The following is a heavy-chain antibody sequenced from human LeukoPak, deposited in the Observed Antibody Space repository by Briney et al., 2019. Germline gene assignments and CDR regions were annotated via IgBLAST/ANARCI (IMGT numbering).Heavy chain of an antibody. Sequence: SETLSLTCAVSGDSFSSHYWSWIRQPRGKGLEWIGYFYYTGSTNYNPSLKSRLTISVDTSKNQFSLKLSSVTAADTAVYYCTRATDSSGYYYRGATRYYFDYWGQGTLVTVSS. CDR3: TRATDSSGYYYRGATRYYFDY. J-gene: IGHJ4*02. V-gene: IGHV4-59*11. CDR2: FYYTGST. D-gene: IGHD3-22*01. CDR1: GDSFSSHY.